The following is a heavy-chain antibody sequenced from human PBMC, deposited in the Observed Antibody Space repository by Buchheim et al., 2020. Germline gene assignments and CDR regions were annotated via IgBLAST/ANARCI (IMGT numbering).Heavy chain of an antibody. Sequence: EVQLVESGGGLVQPGGSLRLSCAASGFTFSTYAMTWVRQAPGKGLEWVSTIRGRGDNTYHADSVKGRFTISRDNSKNTLDLQMNSLRAEDTAVYFCAKGWRDGGWYFFDYWGQGIL. CDR2: IRGRGDNT. V-gene: IGHV3-23*04. D-gene: IGHD6-19*01. J-gene: IGHJ4*02. CDR1: GFTFSTYA. CDR3: AKGWRDGGWYFFDY.